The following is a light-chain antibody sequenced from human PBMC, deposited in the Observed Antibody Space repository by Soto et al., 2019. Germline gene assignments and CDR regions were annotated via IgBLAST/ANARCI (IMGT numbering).Light chain of an antibody. V-gene: IGLV1-44*01. J-gene: IGLJ2*01. CDR1: TSNIVSNA. CDR3: ATWDDSLNVWL. Sequence: QSVLTQPPSASAPPGQRVTISCSGSTSNIVSNAVNWYQQLPGTAPKLLMYSNTQRPSGVPDRFSGSKSGTSASLAISGLQSEDESTYYCATWDDSLNVWLFGGGTKLTVL. CDR2: SNT.